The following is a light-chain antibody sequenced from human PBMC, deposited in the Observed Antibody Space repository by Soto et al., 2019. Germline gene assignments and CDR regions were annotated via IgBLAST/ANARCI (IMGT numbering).Light chain of an antibody. CDR3: CSYAGNNTVV. CDR1: RSNVGSYNF. CDR2: EVS. J-gene: IGLJ3*02. V-gene: IGLV2-23*02. Sequence: QSVLTQPASVSGSPGQSITISCTGTRSNVGSYNFVSWYRQYTGKAPELIIYEVSQRPSTFFNRFSGSKSGNTASLAVSGLQSDDEADYYCCSYAGNNTVVFGGGTKLTVL.